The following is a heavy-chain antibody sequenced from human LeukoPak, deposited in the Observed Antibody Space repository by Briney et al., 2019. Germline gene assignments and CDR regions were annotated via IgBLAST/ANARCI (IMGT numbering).Heavy chain of an antibody. J-gene: IGHJ4*02. CDR1: GGSISSYY. D-gene: IGHD4-23*01. CDR3: ARDYGGNSGYDY. CDR2: IYYSGST. Sequence: SETLSLTCTVSGGSISSYYWSWIRQPPGKGLEWIGYIYYSGSTNYNPSLKSRVTISVDTSKNQFSLKLSSVTAADTAVYYCARDYGGNSGYDYWGQGTLVTVSS. V-gene: IGHV4-59*12.